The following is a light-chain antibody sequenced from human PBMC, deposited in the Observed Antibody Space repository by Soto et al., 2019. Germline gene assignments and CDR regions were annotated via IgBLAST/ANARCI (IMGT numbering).Light chain of an antibody. CDR2: DVS. CDR1: SSDVGGYNY. CDR3: CSYAGSYNCV. J-gene: IGLJ1*01. Sequence: QSALAQPRSVSGSPGQSVTISCTGTSSDVGGYNYVSWYQQHPGKAPKLMIYDVSKRPSGVPDRFSGSKSGNTASLTISGLPAEDEADYYCCSYAGSYNCVFGNGTKVTVL. V-gene: IGLV2-11*01.